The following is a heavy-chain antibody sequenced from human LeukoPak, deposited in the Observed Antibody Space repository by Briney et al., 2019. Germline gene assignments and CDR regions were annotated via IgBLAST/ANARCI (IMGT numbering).Heavy chain of an antibody. D-gene: IGHD4-17*01. J-gene: IGHJ4*02. CDR2: ISYDGSNK. Sequence: AGGSLRLSCAASGFTFSSYGMHWVRQAPGKGLEWVAVISYDGSNKYYADSVKGRFTISRDNSKNTLYLQMNSLKAEDTAVYYCARGGVTTMTLRDLWLDYWGQGTLVTVSS. CDR1: GFTFSSYG. V-gene: IGHV3-30*03. CDR3: ARGGVTTMTLRDLWLDY.